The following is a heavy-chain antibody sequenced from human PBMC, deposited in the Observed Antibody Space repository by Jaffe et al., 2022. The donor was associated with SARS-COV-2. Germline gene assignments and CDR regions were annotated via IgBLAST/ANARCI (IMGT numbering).Heavy chain of an antibody. D-gene: IGHD3-22*01. Sequence: QVQLQESGPGLVKPSQTLSLTCTVSGGSISSGGYYWSWIRQHPGKGLEWIGYIYYSGSTYYNPSLKSRVTISVDTSKNQFSLKLSSVTAADTAVYYCARSTLTYYYDSSGYLGSGQGYRAFDIWGQGTMVTVSS. J-gene: IGHJ3*02. CDR3: ARSTLTYYYDSSGYLGSGQGYRAFDI. V-gene: IGHV4-31*03. CDR2: IYYSGST. CDR1: GGSISSGGYY.